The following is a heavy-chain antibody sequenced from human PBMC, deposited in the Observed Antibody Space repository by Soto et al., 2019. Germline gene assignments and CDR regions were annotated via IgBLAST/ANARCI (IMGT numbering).Heavy chain of an antibody. CDR1: GGTFSTYA. CDR3: ASGIQLWLRRINNGYSG. V-gene: IGHV1-69*12. CDR2: IIPMFGTA. J-gene: IGHJ4*02. D-gene: IGHD5-18*01. Sequence: VQLVQSGAEVKKPESSVKVSCKAPGGTFSTYAISWVRQAPGQGLEWMGGIIPMFGTANYAQRFQDRVTITADESTNTVYMGLSSLRSEDTAVYFCASGIQLWLRRINNGYSGWGQGTLVTVSS.